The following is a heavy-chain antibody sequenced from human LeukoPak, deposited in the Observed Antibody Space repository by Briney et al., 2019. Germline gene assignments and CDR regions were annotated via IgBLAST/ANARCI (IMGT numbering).Heavy chain of an antibody. CDR3: ARKNYYGAGINWFDP. V-gene: IGHV3-7*01. D-gene: IGHD3-10*01. CDR1: GFTFSSYW. J-gene: IGHJ5*02. CDR2: IKQDGSEK. Sequence: GGSLRLSCAASGFTFSSYWMSWVRQAPGKGLEWVANIKQDGSEKYYVDSVKGRFTISRDNAKNSLYLQMNSLRAEDTAVYYCARKNYYGAGINWFDPWGQGTLVTVSP.